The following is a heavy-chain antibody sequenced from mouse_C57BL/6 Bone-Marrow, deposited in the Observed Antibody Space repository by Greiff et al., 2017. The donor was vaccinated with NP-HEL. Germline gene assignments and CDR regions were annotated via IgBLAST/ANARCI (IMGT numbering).Heavy chain of an antibody. D-gene: IGHD3-1*01. J-gene: IGHJ2*01. CDR3: TTATLGVVDY. Sequence: EVQGVESGGGLVKPGGSLKLSCAASGFTFSSYAMSWVRQTPEKRLEWVATISDGGSYTYYPDNVKGRFTISRDKAKNNLYLQMSHLTSEDTAMYYCTTATLGVVDYGGRGTTLTVSS. CDR1: GFTFSSYA. V-gene: IGHV5-4*01. CDR2: ISDGGSYT.